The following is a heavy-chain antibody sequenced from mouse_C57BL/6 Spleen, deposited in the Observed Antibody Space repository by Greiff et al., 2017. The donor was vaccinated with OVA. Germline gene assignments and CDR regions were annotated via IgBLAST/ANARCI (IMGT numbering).Heavy chain of an antibody. CDR2: ISYDGSN. J-gene: IGHJ2*01. V-gene: IGHV3-6*01. Sequence: EVKLMESGPGLVKPSQSLSLTCSVPGYSITSGYYWNWIRQFPGNQLEWMGYISYDGSNNYNPSLQNRISITRETSKNQFFLKLNSVTTEDTATYYCARERDYYGSSFYYFDYWGQGTTLTVSS. D-gene: IGHD1-1*01. CDR1: GYSITSGYY. CDR3: ARERDYYGSSFYYFDY.